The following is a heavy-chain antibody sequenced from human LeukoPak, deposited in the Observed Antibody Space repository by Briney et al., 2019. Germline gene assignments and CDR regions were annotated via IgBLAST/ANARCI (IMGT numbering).Heavy chain of an antibody. CDR3: ALSIAARPMLDY. V-gene: IGHV1-24*01. D-gene: IGHD6-6*01. Sequence: ASVKDSCKVSGYTLTELSMHWVRQAPGRGLEGMGGFDPEDGETIYAQKFQGRVTMTEDTSTDTADMELSSLRSEDTAVYYCALSIAARPMLDYWGQGTLVTVSS. CDR1: GYTLTELS. J-gene: IGHJ4*02. CDR2: FDPEDGET.